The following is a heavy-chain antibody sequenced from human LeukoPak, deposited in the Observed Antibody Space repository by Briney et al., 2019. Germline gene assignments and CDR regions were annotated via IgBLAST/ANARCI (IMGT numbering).Heavy chain of an antibody. J-gene: IGHJ4*02. D-gene: IGHD4-17*01. CDR1: GGSFSGYY. CDR2: INHSGST. CDR3: ARGDDYGLPGD. V-gene: IGHV4-34*01. Sequence: SETLSLTCAVYGGSFSGYYWSWIRQPPGKGLEWIGEINHSGSTNYNPSLKSRVTISVDTSKNQFSLKLSSVTAADTAVYYCARGDDYGLPGDWGQGTLVTVSS.